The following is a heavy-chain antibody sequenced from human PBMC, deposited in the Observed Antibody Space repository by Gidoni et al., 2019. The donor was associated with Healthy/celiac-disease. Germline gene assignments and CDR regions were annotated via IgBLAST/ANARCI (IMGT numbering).Heavy chain of an antibody. D-gene: IGHD3-10*01. V-gene: IGHV3-30-3*01. CDR3: AGGAHYYGSGSYDAEKY. CDR2: ISYDGSNK. CDR1: GFTFSSYA. Sequence: QVQLVESGGGVVQPGRSLRLSCAASGFTFSSYAMHWVRQAPGKGLEWVAVISYDGSNKYYADSVKGRFTISRDNSKNTLYLQMNSLGAEDTAVYYCAGGAHYYGSGSYDAEKYWGQGTLVTVSS. J-gene: IGHJ4*02.